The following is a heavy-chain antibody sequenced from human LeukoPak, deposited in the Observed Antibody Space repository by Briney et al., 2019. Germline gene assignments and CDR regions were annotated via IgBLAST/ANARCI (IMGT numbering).Heavy chain of an antibody. D-gene: IGHD3-9*01. CDR2: INHSGST. Sequence: SETLSLTCAVYGGSFSGYYWSWIRQPPGKGLEWIGEINHSGSTNYNPSLKSRVTISVDTSKNQFSLKLSSVTAADTAVYYCARGAWLLCDYWGQGTLVTVSS. V-gene: IGHV4-34*01. CDR3: ARGAWLLCDY. CDR1: GGSFSGYY. J-gene: IGHJ4*02.